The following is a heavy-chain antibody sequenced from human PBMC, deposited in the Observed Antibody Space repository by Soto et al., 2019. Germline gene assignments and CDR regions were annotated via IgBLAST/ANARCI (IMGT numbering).Heavy chain of an antibody. CDR1: GGSISSSSYY. J-gene: IGHJ3*02. Sequence: SETLSLTCTVSGGSISSSSYYWGWIRQPPGKGLEWIGSIYYSGSTYYNPSLKSRVTISVDTSKNQFSLKLSSVTAADTAVYYGSTPSIYYNDAFDIWGQGTMVTVSS. V-gene: IGHV4-39*01. CDR3: STPSIYYNDAFDI. D-gene: IGHD3-10*01. CDR2: IYYSGST.